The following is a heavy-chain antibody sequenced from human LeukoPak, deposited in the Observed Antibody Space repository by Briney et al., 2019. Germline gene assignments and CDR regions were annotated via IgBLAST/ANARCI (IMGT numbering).Heavy chain of an antibody. V-gene: IGHV4-39*02. CDR2: IYYSGRT. Sequence: PSETLSLTCTVSGGSISSSDYYWGWIRQPPGKGLEWIGSIYYSGRTYYNPSLKSRVTISVDTSKNQCSLKPSSVTAADTAVYYCAREVTTWFDPWGQGTLVTVSS. CDR3: AREVTTWFDP. J-gene: IGHJ5*02. CDR1: GGSISSSDYY. D-gene: IGHD4-17*01.